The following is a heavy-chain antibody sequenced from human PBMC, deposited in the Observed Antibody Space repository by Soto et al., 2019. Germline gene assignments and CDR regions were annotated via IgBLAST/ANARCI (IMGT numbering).Heavy chain of an antibody. V-gene: IGHV1-69*02. J-gene: IGHJ6*03. CDR2: IIPILGIA. D-gene: IGHD2-2*01. CDR1: GGTFSSYT. Sequence: SVKVSCKASGGTFSSYTISWVRQAPGQGLEWMGRIIPILGIANYAQKFQGRVTITADKSTSTAYMELSSLRSEDTAVHYCARSYCSSTSCYYYMDVWGKGTTVTVSS. CDR3: ARSYCSSTSCYYYMDV.